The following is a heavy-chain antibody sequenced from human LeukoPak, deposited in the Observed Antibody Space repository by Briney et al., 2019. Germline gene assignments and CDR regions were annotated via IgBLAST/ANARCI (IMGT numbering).Heavy chain of an antibody. Sequence: SETLSLTCTVSGGSISSSSYYWGWIRQPPGKGLEWIGSIYHSGSTYYNPSLKSRVTISVDTSKNQFSLKLSSVTAADTAVYYCARNLALTPDPGDYYDSSGYYLNWFDPWGQGTLVTVSS. CDR2: IYHSGST. V-gene: IGHV4-39*07. J-gene: IGHJ5*02. CDR3: ARNLALTPDPGDYYDSSGYYLNWFDP. CDR1: GGSISSSSYY. D-gene: IGHD3-22*01.